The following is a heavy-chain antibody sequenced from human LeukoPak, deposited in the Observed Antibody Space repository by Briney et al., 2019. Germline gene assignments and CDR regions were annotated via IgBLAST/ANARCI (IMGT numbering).Heavy chain of an antibody. CDR3: AREFMVRGVITPGY. D-gene: IGHD3-10*01. V-gene: IGHV1-18*01. CDR1: GYTFTSYG. J-gene: IGHJ4*02. CDR2: ISAYNGNT. Sequence: ASVKLSCKASGYTFTSYGISWVRQSPGQGLEWMGWISAYNGNTNYAQKLQVRVTMTTDTSTSTDYMELRSLRSDDTAVYYCAREFMVRGVITPGYWGQGTLVTVSS.